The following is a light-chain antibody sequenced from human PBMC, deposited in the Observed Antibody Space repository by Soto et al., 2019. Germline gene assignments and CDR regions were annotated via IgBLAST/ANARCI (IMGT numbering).Light chain of an antibody. CDR1: QSISSY. Sequence: DIQMTQSPSSLSASVGDMVAITCRASQSISSYLNWYQQKPGKAPKLLIYAASSLQSGVPSRFGGSGSGTDFTLTISSLQPEDFATYFCQQSYTTVRSFGGGTKVDI. CDR2: AAS. CDR3: QQSYTTVRS. V-gene: IGKV1-39*01. J-gene: IGKJ4*01.